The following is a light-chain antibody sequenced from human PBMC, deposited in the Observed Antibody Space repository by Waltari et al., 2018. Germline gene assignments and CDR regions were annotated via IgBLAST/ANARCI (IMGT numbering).Light chain of an antibody. Sequence: SSELTQDPAVSVALGQTVRITCQGDSLRDYYASWYQQKPGQAPTLVIYDENSRPSGIPVRFPGSISGNTASLTIVGVQAEDEADYYCTSRDSSVNRRGVFGPGTQVTVL. CDR2: DEN. CDR3: TSRDSSVNRRGV. J-gene: IGLJ1*01. CDR1: SLRDYY. V-gene: IGLV3-19*01.